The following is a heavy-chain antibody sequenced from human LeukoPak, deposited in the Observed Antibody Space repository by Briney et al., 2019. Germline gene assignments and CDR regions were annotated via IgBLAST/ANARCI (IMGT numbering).Heavy chain of an antibody. V-gene: IGHV1-24*01. CDR3: ATGWARWGHGYYYYGMDV. CDR2: FDPEGGET. J-gene: IGHJ6*02. CDR1: GYTFTSYD. Sequence: ASVKVSCKASGYTFTSYDINWVRQAPGKGLEWMGGFDPEGGETIYAQKFQGRVTMTEDTSTDTAYMELSSLRSEDTAVYYCATGWARWGHGYYYYGMDVWGQGTTVTVSS. D-gene: IGHD4-23*01.